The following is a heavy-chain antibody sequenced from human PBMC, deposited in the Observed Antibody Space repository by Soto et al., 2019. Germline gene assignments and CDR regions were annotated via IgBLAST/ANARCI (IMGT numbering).Heavy chain of an antibody. J-gene: IGHJ4*02. D-gene: IGHD3-10*01. CDR3: ARRGQLGVDY. Sequence: PSETRPLTCTVSGGSISRYYWSWIRQPPGKGLECIGYIYYSGGTNYNPSLKSRVTISIDTSKNQFSLKLTSVTAADTAVYYCARRGQLGVDYWGQGILVTVSS. CDR2: IYYSGGT. CDR1: GGSISRYY. V-gene: IGHV4-59*08.